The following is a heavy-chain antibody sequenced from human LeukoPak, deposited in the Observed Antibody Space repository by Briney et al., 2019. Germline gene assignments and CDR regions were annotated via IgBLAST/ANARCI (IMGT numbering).Heavy chain of an antibody. CDR1: GFTFSSYA. CDR3: ARSGGSAGFGGYFDY. J-gene: IGHJ4*02. D-gene: IGHD2-8*02. Sequence: GGSLRLSCAASGFTFSSYAMHWVRQAPGKGLEWVAVISYDGSNKYYADSVKGRFTISRDNSKNTLYLQMNSLRAEDTAVYYCARSGGSAGFGGYFDYWGQGTLVTVSS. V-gene: IGHV3-30*04. CDR2: ISYDGSNK.